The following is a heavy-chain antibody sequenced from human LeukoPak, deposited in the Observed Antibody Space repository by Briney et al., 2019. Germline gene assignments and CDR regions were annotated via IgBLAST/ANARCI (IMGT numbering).Heavy chain of an antibody. Sequence: SETLSLTCAVYGGSFSGYYWTWIRQPPAKGLEWIGDVNLGGSTNYTPSLKSRVTISVDTSKNHFSLKLSSVTAADTAVYDCARERRVWSGGYYGMDVWGQGTTVTVSS. D-gene: IGHD3-3*01. CDR1: GGSFSGYY. J-gene: IGHJ6*02. CDR3: ARERRVWSGGYYGMDV. V-gene: IGHV4-34*01. CDR2: VNLGGST.